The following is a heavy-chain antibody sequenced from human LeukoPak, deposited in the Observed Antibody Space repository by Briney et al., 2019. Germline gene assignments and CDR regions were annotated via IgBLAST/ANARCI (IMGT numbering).Heavy chain of an antibody. CDR3: ARDRAYGSGSYSNYYYYYGMDV. CDR2: ISYDGSNK. D-gene: IGHD3-10*01. V-gene: IGHV3-30*04. J-gene: IGHJ6*04. CDR1: GFTFSSYA. Sequence: GESLRLSCAASGFTFSSYAMHWVRQAPGKGLEWVAVISYDGSNKYYADSVKGRFTISRDNSKNTLYLQMNSLRAEDTAVYYCARDRAYGSGSYSNYYYYYGMDVWGKRTTVTVSS.